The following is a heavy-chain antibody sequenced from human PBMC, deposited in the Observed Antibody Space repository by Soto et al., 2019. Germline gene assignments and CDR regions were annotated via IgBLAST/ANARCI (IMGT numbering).Heavy chain of an antibody. Sequence: PGGSLRLSCAASEFTFSNAWMSWVRQAPGKGLEWVGRIKSKTDGGATDYAAPVKGRFTISRDDSKNTLYLQMNSLKTEDTAVYYCTTVTVVDVHSDYWGQGTLVTVSS. CDR1: EFTFSNAW. V-gene: IGHV3-15*01. CDR2: IKSKTDGGAT. CDR3: TTVTVVDVHSDY. D-gene: IGHD2-15*01. J-gene: IGHJ4*02.